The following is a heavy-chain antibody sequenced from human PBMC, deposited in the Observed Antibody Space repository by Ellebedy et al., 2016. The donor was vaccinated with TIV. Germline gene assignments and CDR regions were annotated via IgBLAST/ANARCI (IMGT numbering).Heavy chain of an antibody. D-gene: IGHD4-23*01. CDR2: INHSGST. V-gene: IGHV4-34*01. CDR1: GGSFSGYY. CDR3: ARDYGGNSGNYYYYGMDV. Sequence: MPSETLSLTCAVYGGSFSGYYWSWIRQPPGKGLEWIGEINHSGSTNYNPSLKSRVTISVDTSKNQFSLKLSSVTAADTAVYYRARDYGGNSGNYYYYGMDVWGQGTTVTVSS. J-gene: IGHJ6*02.